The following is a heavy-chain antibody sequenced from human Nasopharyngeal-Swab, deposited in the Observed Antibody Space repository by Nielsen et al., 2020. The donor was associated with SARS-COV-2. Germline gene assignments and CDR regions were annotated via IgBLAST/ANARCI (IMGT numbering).Heavy chain of an antibody. CDR3: AHRLGGAASGSYYFDY. V-gene: IGHV2-5*01. D-gene: IGHD1-26*01. J-gene: IGHJ4*02. Sequence: SGPTLVKPTQTLTLTCTFSGFSLSTSGVGVGWIRQPPGKALEWLAHIFSNDEKSYSTSLKSRLTISKDTSKNQVVLTMTNMDPVDTATYYCAHRLGGAASGSYYFDYWGQGTLVTVSS. CDR2: IFSNDEK. CDR1: GFSLSTSGVG.